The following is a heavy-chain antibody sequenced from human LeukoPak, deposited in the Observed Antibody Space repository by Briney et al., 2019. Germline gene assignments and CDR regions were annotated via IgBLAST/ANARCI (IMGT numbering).Heavy chain of an antibody. CDR1: GYSFTSYW. D-gene: IGHD2-8*01. CDR3: ARHGHCTNGVCYSNYYYCIDF. V-gene: IGHV5-51*01. Sequence: GESLKISCKGSGYSFTSYWIGWVRPMPGKGLEWMGIIYPDDSDTRYSPSFEGQVIISVDKSIITAYLQWSSLKASDTATYYCARHGHCTNGVCYSNYYYCIDFWGKGTTVTVSS. J-gene: IGHJ6*04. CDR2: IYPDDSDT.